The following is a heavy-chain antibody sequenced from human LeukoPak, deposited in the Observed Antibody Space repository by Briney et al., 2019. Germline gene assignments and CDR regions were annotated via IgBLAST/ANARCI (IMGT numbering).Heavy chain of an antibody. D-gene: IGHD3-10*01. V-gene: IGHV3-33*01. Sequence: GGSLRLSFSPSGFTSVYYAIHWVGKAPGKGLEWVALIWSDGSNKYYAESVKGRITISRDNSKNTVYLQMNSLRAEDTAVYYCARELFGSGSCPDGWGQGTLVTVSS. J-gene: IGHJ4*02. CDR1: GFTSVYYA. CDR2: IWSDGSNK. CDR3: ARELFGSGSCPDG.